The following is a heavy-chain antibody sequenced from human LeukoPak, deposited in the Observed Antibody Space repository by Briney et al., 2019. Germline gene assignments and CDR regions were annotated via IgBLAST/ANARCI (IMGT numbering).Heavy chain of an antibody. Sequence: PGGSLRLSCAASGFTFSNAWMSWVRQAPGKGLEWVGRIKSKTDGGTTDYAAPVKGRFTISRGDSKNTLYLQMNSLKTEDTAVYYCTVTQVEPAPFGYWGQGTLVTVSS. V-gene: IGHV3-15*01. CDR1: GFTFSNAW. J-gene: IGHJ4*02. D-gene: IGHD1-14*01. CDR3: TVTQVEPAPFGY. CDR2: IKSKTDGGTT.